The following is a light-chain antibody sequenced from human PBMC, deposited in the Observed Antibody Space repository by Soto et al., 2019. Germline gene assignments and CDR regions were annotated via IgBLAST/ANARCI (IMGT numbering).Light chain of an antibody. V-gene: IGKV3-20*01. CDR2: GAS. Sequence: VVLTQSSATLSLNQGDRATLSCRASQSVSSSYLAWYQQKPGQAPRLLIYGASSRAIGIPDRFSGSGSGTDFTLTISSLEPEDFAVYYFQHYVSLVWKFGQGTKLDIK. CDR3: QHYVSLVWK. CDR1: QSVSSSY. J-gene: IGKJ1*01.